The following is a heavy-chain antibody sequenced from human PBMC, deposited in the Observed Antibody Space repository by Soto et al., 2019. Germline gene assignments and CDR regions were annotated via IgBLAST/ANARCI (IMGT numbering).Heavy chain of an antibody. Sequence: SETLSLTCAVSGYSINSGYYWGWIRQSPGKGLEWIGSVFHSGTTYSTPSLKTRLTISVDTSKNQFSLDLNAVTAADTAVYYCVRDFGDLHDFWSGPAYGGQEIPVTVSS. V-gene: IGHV4-38-2*02. CDR3: VRDFGDLHDFWSGPAY. J-gene: IGHJ4*02. D-gene: IGHD3-3*01. CDR2: VFHSGTT. CDR1: GYSINSGYY.